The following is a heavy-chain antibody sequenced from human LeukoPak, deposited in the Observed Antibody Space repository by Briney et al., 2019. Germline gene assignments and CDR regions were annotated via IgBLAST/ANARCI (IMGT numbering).Heavy chain of an antibody. V-gene: IGHV5-51*01. CDR1: GYSFISYS. CDR3: ARSTSVHYLFDY. Sequence: GESLKISCKSSGYSFISYSIGWVRQMPGKGLEWMGIIYAGDSDTRYSPSFQGQVTMSVDKSITTAYLQWSSLKASDTAMYFCARSTSVHYLFDYWGQGTLVTVSS. CDR2: IYAGDSDT. J-gene: IGHJ4*02. D-gene: IGHD3-10*01.